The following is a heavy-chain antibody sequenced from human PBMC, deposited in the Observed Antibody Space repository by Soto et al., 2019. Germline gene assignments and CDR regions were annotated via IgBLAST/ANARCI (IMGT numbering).Heavy chain of an antibody. CDR1: GFTFSSYG. CDR2: ISYDGSNK. D-gene: IGHD1-26*01. J-gene: IGHJ4*02. CDR3: AKPTKEWGPPFDY. Sequence: HPGGSLRLSCAASGFTFSSYGMHWVRQAPGKGLEWVAVISYDGSNKYYADSVKGRFTISRDNSKNTLYLQMNSLRAEDTAVYYCAKPTKEWGPPFDYWGQGTLVTVSS. V-gene: IGHV3-30*18.